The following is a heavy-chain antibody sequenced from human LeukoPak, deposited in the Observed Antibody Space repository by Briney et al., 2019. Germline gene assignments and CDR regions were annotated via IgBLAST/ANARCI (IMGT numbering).Heavy chain of an antibody. CDR1: GFTFSSYS. CDR2: ISSSSSYI. J-gene: IGHJ4*02. Sequence: GGSLRLSCAASGFTFSSYSMNWVRQAPGKGLEWVSSISSSSSYIYYADSVKGRFTISRDNAKNSLYLHMNSLRAEDTAVYYCARDGGVIVTPMDYWGQGTLATVSS. V-gene: IGHV3-21*01. CDR3: ARDGGVIVTPMDY. D-gene: IGHD3-16*02.